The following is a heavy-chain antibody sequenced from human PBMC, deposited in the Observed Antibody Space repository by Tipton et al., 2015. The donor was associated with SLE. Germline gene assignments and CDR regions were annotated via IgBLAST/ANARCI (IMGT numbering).Heavy chain of an antibody. V-gene: IGHV4-30-2*01. D-gene: IGHD3-3*01. Sequence: TLSLTCAVSGGSISSGGYSWSWIRQPPGKGLEWIGYIYHSGSTYYNPSLKSRVTISVDRSKNQFSLKLSSVTAADTAVYYCAREVNDFWSGGYFDYWGQGTLVTVSS. J-gene: IGHJ4*02. CDR2: IYHSGST. CDR3: AREVNDFWSGGYFDY. CDR1: GGSISSGGYS.